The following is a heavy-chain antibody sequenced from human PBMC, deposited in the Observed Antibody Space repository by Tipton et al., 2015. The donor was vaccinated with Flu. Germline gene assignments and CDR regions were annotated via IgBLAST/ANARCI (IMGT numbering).Heavy chain of an antibody. CDR1: GGSIGKYY. D-gene: IGHD6-13*01. CDR3: ASALYSSNWYGIVWLDP. V-gene: IGHV4-59*01. CDR2: VYYTGST. Sequence: TLSLTCTISGGSIGKYYWSWIRQPPGKGLEWIGYVYYTGSTNYNPSLKSRVTMSLDTSKNQFSLKLSSVTAADPAVYFFASALYSSNWYGIVWLDPCGQVTQVTVSS. J-gene: IGHJ5*02.